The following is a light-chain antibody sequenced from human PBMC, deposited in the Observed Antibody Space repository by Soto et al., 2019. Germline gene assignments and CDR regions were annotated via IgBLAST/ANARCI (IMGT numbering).Light chain of an antibody. CDR2: DAS. V-gene: IGKV1-5*01. Sequence: DIQMTQSPSALSASVGDRVTVTCRASQSINGWLAWYQQKPGKAPKLLIYDASSLHSGVPSRFTGSGFGTEFTLTISSLQPEDFATYYCLQHNTYPPTFGQGTKVDIK. CDR3: LQHNTYPPT. CDR1: QSINGW. J-gene: IGKJ1*01.